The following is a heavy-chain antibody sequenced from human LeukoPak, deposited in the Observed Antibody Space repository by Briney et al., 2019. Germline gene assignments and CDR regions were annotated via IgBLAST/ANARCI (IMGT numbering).Heavy chain of an antibody. D-gene: IGHD3-16*01. CDR1: GYSISSGYN. CDR3: ARRVRAGDLDWFDP. Sequence: SETLSLTCTVSGYSISSGYNWGWFRQPPGKGLEWIGDIHHSGNTSYTPSLRSRVTMSADTSKNQFSLKLSSVTAADTALYYCARRVRAGDLDWFDPWGQGTLVTVSS. CDR2: IHHSGNT. V-gene: IGHV4-38-2*02. J-gene: IGHJ5*02.